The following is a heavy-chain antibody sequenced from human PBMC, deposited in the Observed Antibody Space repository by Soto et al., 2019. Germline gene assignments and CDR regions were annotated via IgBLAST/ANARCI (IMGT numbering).Heavy chain of an antibody. J-gene: IGHJ4*02. CDR2: ISYDGSNK. Sequence: QVQLVESGGGVVQPGRSLRLSCEASGFTFSTYGMHWVRQAPGKGLEWVAAISYDGSNKYYADFVKGRFTISRDNSKNTLYLQMNSLRAEDTAVYYCAKVPTTVSAFFDYWGQGTLVTVSS. D-gene: IGHD4-17*01. CDR1: GFTFSTYG. V-gene: IGHV3-30*18. CDR3: AKVPTTVSAFFDY.